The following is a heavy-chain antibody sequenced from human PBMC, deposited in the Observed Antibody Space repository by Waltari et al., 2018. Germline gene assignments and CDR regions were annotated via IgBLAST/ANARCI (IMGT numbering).Heavy chain of an antibody. CDR3: ASVNDYGDYWYFDL. J-gene: IGHJ2*01. V-gene: IGHV4-4*07. CDR2: SYTSVSI. Sequence: QVQLQESGPGLVKPSETLSLTCTVSGGSISGYYWSWIRQPAGKGLEWIGGSYTSVSINYNPSLKSRVTMSGDTSKNQFSLKLSSVTAADTAVDYCASVNDYGDYWYFDLWGRGTLVTVSS. D-gene: IGHD4-17*01. CDR1: GGSISGYY.